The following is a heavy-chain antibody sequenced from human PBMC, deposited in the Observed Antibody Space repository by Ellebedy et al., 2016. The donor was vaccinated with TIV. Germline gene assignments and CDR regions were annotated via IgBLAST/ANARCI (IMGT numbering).Heavy chain of an antibody. V-gene: IGHV4-4*02. J-gene: IGHJ4*01. Sequence: SETLSLTCSVSGASITDHFYWSWVRPPPGRGLEWIGDVYHVGYTNYNPSLRSRLSISVDTSRDQFSLTLTSVTAADTALYYCAVLPGGWGRDLTDFWGPGTLVTVSS. CDR1: GASITDHFY. CDR2: VYHVGYT. CDR3: AVLPGGWGRDLTDF. D-gene: IGHD3-16*01.